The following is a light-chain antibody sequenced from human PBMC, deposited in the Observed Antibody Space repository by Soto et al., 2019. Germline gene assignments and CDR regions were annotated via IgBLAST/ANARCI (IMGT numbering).Light chain of an antibody. V-gene: IGKV3-20*01. CDR1: QSVSSGY. Sequence: EIVLTQSPGTLSLSPGERATLSCRASQSVSSGYLAWYQQKAGQAPRLLIYDASSRATGIPDRFSGSGSGTDFTLTIVRLEPEDFAVDYCQQYGTSPRTFGQGTKVEFK. CDR3: QQYGTSPRT. CDR2: DAS. J-gene: IGKJ1*01.